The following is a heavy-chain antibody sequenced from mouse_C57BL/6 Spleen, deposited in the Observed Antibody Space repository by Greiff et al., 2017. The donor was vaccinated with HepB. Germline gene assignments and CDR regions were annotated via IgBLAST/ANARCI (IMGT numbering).Heavy chain of an antibody. J-gene: IGHJ3*01. CDR2: INPNSGST. D-gene: IGHD2-4*01. Sequence: QVQLQQPGAELVKPGASVKLSCKASGYTFTSYWMHWVKQRPGQGLEWIGMINPNSGSTNYNEKFKSKATLTVDKSSSTAYMQLSSLTSEDAAVYYCARNDYAFAYWGQGTLVTVSA. CDR1: GYTFTSYW. CDR3: ARNDYAFAY. V-gene: IGHV1-64*01.